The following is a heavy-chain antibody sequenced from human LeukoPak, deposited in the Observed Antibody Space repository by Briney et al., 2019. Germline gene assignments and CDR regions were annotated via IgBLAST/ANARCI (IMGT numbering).Heavy chain of an antibody. D-gene: IGHD3-3*01. CDR3: ASYYDFWSGYSARFDY. CDR2: INHSEST. V-gene: IGHV4-34*01. CDR1: GGSFSGYY. J-gene: IGHJ4*02. Sequence: PSETLSLTCAVYGGSFSGYYWSWIRQPPGKGLEWIGEINHSESTNCNPSLKSRVTISVDTSKNQFSLKLSSVTAADTAVYYCASYYDFWSGYSARFDYWGQGTLVTVSS.